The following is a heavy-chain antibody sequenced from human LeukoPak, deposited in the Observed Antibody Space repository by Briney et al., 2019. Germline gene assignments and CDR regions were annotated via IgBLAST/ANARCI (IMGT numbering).Heavy chain of an antibody. D-gene: IGHD5-18*01. CDR2: IIPILGIA. Sequence: ASMKVSCKASGGTFSSYAISWVRQAPGQGLEWMGRIIPILGIANYAQKFQGRVTITADKSTSTAYMELSSLRSEDTAVYYCASGGYSYGRPFDYWGQGTLVTVSS. CDR1: GGTFSSYA. J-gene: IGHJ4*02. CDR3: ASGGYSYGRPFDY. V-gene: IGHV1-69*04.